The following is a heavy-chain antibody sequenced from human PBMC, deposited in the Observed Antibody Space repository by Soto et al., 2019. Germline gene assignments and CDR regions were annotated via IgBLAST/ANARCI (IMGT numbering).Heavy chain of an antibody. CDR1: GFTFSSYA. J-gene: IGHJ4*02. V-gene: IGHV3-23*01. D-gene: IGHD6-13*01. Sequence: EVQLLESGGGLVQPGGSLVFSCAASGFTFSSYAMSWVRQAPGKGLEWVSSISGGGNDAYYADSVKGRFTISRDNSRNTLYLQMNSLRADDTAVHYCARSLFLASTGIEPFDFWGQGTLVTVSS. CDR2: ISGGGNDA. CDR3: ARSLFLASTGIEPFDF.